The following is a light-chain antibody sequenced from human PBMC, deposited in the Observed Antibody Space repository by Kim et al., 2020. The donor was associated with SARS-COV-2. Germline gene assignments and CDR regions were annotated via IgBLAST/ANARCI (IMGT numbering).Light chain of an antibody. CDR2: AAS. CDR3: QQYYSYPQT. J-gene: IGKJ4*01. CDR1: QDISHY. V-gene: IGKV1-16*02. Sequence: SASVGDRVTITCRASQDISHYLAWFQQQPGKAPKSLIHAASVLQSGVPSKFSGSGSGTDFTLTISSLQPEDFATYYCQQYYSYPQTFGGGTKLEIK.